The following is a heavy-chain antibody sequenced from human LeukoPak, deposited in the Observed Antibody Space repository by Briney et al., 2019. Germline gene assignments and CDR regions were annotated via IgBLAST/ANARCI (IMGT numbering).Heavy chain of an antibody. V-gene: IGHV4-30-4*07. CDR1: GGSISSGGYS. Sequence: SETLSLTCAVSGGSISSGGYSWSWIRQPPGKGLEWIGYIYYSGSTYYNPSLKSRVTISVDTSKNQFSLKLSSVTAADTAVYYCARGHIVVVTGLYNWFDPWGQGTLVTVSS. D-gene: IGHD2-21*02. CDR3: ARGHIVVVTGLYNWFDP. CDR2: IYYSGST. J-gene: IGHJ5*02.